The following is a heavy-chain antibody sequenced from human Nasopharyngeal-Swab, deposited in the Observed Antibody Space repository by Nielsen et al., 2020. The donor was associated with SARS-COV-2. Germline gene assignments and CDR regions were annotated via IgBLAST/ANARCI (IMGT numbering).Heavy chain of an antibody. CDR3: AKGNQLFWFGEFRNDAFDI. V-gene: IGHV3-30*18. Sequence: GESLKISCAASGFSFNNYGMHWVRQAPGKGLEWVAVISYEGSKKYYVDSVKGRFTISRDYSKNTLFLQMNRLGPEDTAVYYCAKGNQLFWFGEFRNDAFDIWGQGTMVTVSS. CDR1: GFSFNNYG. CDR2: ISYEGSKK. D-gene: IGHD3-10*01. J-gene: IGHJ3*02.